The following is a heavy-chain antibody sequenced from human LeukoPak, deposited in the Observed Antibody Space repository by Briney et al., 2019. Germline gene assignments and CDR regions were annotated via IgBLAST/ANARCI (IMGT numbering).Heavy chain of an antibody. CDR3: ARSDSSGFKNDY. CDR2: INPNSGGT. V-gene: IGHV1-2*02. Sequence: ASVKVSCKAPGYTFTGYYMHWVRQAPGQGLEWMGWINPNSGGTNYAQKFQGRVTMTRDTSISTAYMKLSRLRSDDTAVYYCARSDSSGFKNDYWGQGTLVTVSS. J-gene: IGHJ4*02. D-gene: IGHD3-22*01. CDR1: GYTFTGYY.